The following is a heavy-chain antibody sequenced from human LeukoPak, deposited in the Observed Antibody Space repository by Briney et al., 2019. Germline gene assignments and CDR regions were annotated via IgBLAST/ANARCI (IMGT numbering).Heavy chain of an antibody. Sequence: GGSLRLSCAASGFTFSDYAMSWVRQAPGKGREWSSPISKSGETTYYADSVNGRFTISRDNTKNTQYLQMNSLRTEDTALYYCAKQGCTRIRCYINSWGQGTLVTVSS. J-gene: IGHJ4*02. V-gene: IGHV3-23*01. CDR1: GFTFSDYA. CDR2: ISKSGETT. CDR3: AKQGCTRIRCYINS. D-gene: IGHD2-2*01.